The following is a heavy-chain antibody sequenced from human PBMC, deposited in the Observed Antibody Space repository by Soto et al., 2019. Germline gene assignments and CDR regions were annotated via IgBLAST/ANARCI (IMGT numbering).Heavy chain of an antibody. CDR1: GGSISSGDYY. CDR3: ARMITPWMGNFDY. J-gene: IGHJ4*02. V-gene: IGHV4-30-4*01. D-gene: IGHD3-16*01. CDR2: IYYSGST. Sequence: QVQLQESGPGLVKPSQTLSLTCTVSGGSISSGDYYWSWTRQPPGKGLEWIGYIYYSGSTYYNPSLKSRVTISVDTSKNQFSLKLSSVTAADTAVYYCARMITPWMGNFDYWGQGTLVTVSS.